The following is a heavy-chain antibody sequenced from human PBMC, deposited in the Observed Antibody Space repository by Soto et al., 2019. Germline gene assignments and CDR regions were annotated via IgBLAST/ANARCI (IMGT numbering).Heavy chain of an antibody. CDR1: GGSISSSSYY. Sequence: PSGSLSLTCTVSGGSISSSSYYWGWIRQPPGKGLEWIGSIYYSGSTYYNPSLKSRVTISVGTSKNQFSLKLSSVTAADTAVYYCARHDRETAGITAKGGSYYGMDVWGKGPMVT. V-gene: IGHV4-39*01. CDR2: IYYSGST. D-gene: IGHD1-20*01. CDR3: ARHDRETAGITAKGGSYYGMDV. J-gene: IGHJ6*04.